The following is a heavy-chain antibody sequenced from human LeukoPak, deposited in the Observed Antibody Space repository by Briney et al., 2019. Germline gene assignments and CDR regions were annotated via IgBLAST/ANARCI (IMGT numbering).Heavy chain of an antibody. D-gene: IGHD6-13*01. CDR3: ARDRPSAIAAPMDV. V-gene: IGHV3-7*01. CDR1: GFTFSSYW. CDR2: IKQDRSEK. Sequence: GGSLRLSCAASGFTFSSYWMSWVRQAPGKGLEWVANIKQDRSEKYYVDSVKGRFTISRDNAKNSLYLQMNSLRAEDTAVYYCARDRPSAIAAPMDVWGKGTTVTVSS. J-gene: IGHJ6*03.